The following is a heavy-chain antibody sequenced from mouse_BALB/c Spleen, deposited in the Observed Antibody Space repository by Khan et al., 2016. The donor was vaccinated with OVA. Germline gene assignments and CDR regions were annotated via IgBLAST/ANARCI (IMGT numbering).Heavy chain of an antibody. Sequence: EVELVESGGGLVKPGGSLKLSCAASGFTFSDYYMYWVRQTPEKRLEWVATISDGGSYTYYPDRVKGRFTISRDNAKNNLYLQMSSLKSEDTAMYYCARDQGYYRYFDVWGAGTTVTVSS. CDR3: ARDQGYYRYFDV. D-gene: IGHD2-2*01. V-gene: IGHV5-4*02. CDR2: ISDGGSYT. J-gene: IGHJ1*01. CDR1: GFTFSDYY.